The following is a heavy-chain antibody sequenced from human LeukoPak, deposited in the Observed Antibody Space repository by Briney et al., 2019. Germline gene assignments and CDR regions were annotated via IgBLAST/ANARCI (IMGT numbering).Heavy chain of an antibody. J-gene: IGHJ4*02. CDR3: ARGGYGGNSDY. V-gene: IGHV3-66*01. D-gene: IGHD4-17*01. CDR2: IYSGGST. Sequence: GGSLRLSCAASGFTFSSYAMSWVRQAPGKGLEWVSVIYSGGSTYYADSVKGRFTISRDNSKNTLYLQMNSLRAEDTAVYYCARGGYGGNSDYWGQGTLVTVSS. CDR1: GFTFSSYA.